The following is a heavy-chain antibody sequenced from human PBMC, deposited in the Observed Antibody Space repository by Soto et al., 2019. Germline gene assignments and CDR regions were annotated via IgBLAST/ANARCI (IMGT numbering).Heavy chain of an antibody. Sequence: PGGSLRLSCAASGFTFSSYWMSWGRQAPGKGLEWVANIKQDGSEKYYVDSVNGRLTISRENAKNSLYLQMNSLRAEDTAVYYCARTGYSSSWTIDYWGQRTLVTAPQ. D-gene: IGHD6-13*01. CDR1: GFTFSSYW. J-gene: IGHJ4*02. CDR2: IKQDGSEK. V-gene: IGHV3-7*03. CDR3: ARTGYSSSWTIDY.